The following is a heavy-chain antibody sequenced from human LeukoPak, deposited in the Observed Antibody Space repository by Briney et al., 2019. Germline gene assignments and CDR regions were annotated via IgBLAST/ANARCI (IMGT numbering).Heavy chain of an antibody. V-gene: IGHV1-69*13. D-gene: IGHD2-2*01. CDR3: ARDHLYCSSTSCYHTTLFYYYMDV. Sequence: ASVKDSCKASGGTFSSYAISWVRQAPGQGLEWMGGIIPIFGTANYAQKFQGRVTITADESTSTAYMELSSLRSEDTAVYYCARDHLYCSSTSCYHTTLFYYYMDVWGKGTTVTVSS. J-gene: IGHJ6*03. CDR2: IIPIFGTA. CDR1: GGTFSSYA.